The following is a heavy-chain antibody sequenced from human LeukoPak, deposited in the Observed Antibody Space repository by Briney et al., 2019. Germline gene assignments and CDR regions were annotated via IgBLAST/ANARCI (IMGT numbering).Heavy chain of an antibody. CDR2: ISGGGDIT. V-gene: IGHV3-23*01. CDR1: GFNFANHA. J-gene: IGHJ4*02. CDR3: VREDTPATANY. Sequence: GGSLRLSCAASGFNFANHAMSWVRQTPGKELEWVSAISGGGDITYYADSVKGRFTISRDNSKDTLFLQMHSLRPGDTAVYYCVREDTPATANYWGQGTLVTISS. D-gene: IGHD2-21*02.